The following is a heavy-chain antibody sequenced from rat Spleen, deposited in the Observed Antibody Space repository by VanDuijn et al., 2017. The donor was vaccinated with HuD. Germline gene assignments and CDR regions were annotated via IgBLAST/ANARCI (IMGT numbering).Heavy chain of an antibody. Sequence: EVQLVESGGGLVQPGGSLKLSCLASGFTFSNYGMNWIRQAPGKGLEWVASISSSTSYIYYADTVKGRFTISRENAMNTLYLQMTSLRSEDTALYYCARRVYTRDYYYVGVMDAWGQGASVTVSS. CDR3: ARRVYTRDYYYVGVMDA. V-gene: IGHV5-34*01. CDR2: ISSSTSYI. CDR1: GFTFSNYG. D-gene: IGHD1-6*01. J-gene: IGHJ4*01.